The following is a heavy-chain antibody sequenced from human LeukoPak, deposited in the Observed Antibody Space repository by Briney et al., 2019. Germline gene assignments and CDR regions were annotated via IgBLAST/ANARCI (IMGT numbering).Heavy chain of an antibody. J-gene: IGHJ4*02. CDR2: ISGSGGST. D-gene: IGHD3-10*01. CDR3: AKYGSGSSY. CDR1: GFTFSSYA. V-gene: IGHV3-23*01. Sequence: GGSLRLSCAASGFTFSSYAMSWVRQAPGNGLEWGSSISGSGGSTYYADSVKGRFTISRDNSKNTLYLQMNSLRAEDTAVYCCAKYGSGSSYWGQGTLVTVSS.